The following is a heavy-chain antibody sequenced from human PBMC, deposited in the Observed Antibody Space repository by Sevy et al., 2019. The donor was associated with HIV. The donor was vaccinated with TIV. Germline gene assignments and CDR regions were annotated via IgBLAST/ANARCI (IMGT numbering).Heavy chain of an antibody. D-gene: IGHD3-10*01. CDR1: GFTFSSYG. Sequence: GGSLRLSCAASGFTFSSYGMHWVRQAPGKGLEWVAVISYDGSNKYYADSVKGRFTISRANSKNTLYLQMNSLRAEDTAVCYCAKDQSRYYGSGSYRYGMDVWGQGTTVTVSS. CDR2: ISYDGSNK. CDR3: AKDQSRYYGSGSYRYGMDV. J-gene: IGHJ6*02. V-gene: IGHV3-30*18.